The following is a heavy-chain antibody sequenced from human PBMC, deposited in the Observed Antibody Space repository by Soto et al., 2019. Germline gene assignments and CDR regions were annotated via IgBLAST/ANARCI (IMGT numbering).Heavy chain of an antibody. V-gene: IGHV4-31*03. J-gene: IGHJ5*02. Sequence: SETLSLTCTISGGSISSGGYYWSWIRQHPGKGLEWIGYIYYSGSTYYNPSLKSRVTISVDTSKNQFSLKLSSVTAADTAVYYCAREAARPRYWFDPWGQGTLVTVSS. CDR3: AREAARPRYWFDP. CDR1: GGSISSGGYY. CDR2: IYYSGST. D-gene: IGHD6-6*01.